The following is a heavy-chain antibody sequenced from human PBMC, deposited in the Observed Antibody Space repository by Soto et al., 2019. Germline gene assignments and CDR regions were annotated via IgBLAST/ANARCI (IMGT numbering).Heavy chain of an antibody. D-gene: IGHD3-3*01. V-gene: IGHV3-48*01. CDR3: VFDFWLVPTV. J-gene: IGHJ6*04. CDR1: GFTFSTHS. CDR2: IHSSSSWE. Sequence: EVQLVESGGGLVQPGGSLKLSCAASGFTFSTHSMNWVRQAPGRGLEWVSYIHSSSSWEVYADSVRGRFTVSRDNAKNSMYLHMSSLRAEDTAVHYCVFDFWLVPTVWGKGTTVTVSS.